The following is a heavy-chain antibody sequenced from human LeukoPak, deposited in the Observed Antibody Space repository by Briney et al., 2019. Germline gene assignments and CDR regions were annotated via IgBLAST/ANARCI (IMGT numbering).Heavy chain of an antibody. CDR2: INQDEREK. J-gene: IGHJ4*02. D-gene: IGHD3-22*01. V-gene: IGHV3-7*01. CDR1: GFPFSLYW. CDR3: ASYDNSRRLEY. Sequence: GGSLRLSCATSGFPFSLYWMNWVRQAPGKGLEWVANINQDEREKYYVDSVKGRFTISRDNAKNSLYLQMNSLSGEDTAVYYCASYDNSRRLEYWGQGTLVTVSS.